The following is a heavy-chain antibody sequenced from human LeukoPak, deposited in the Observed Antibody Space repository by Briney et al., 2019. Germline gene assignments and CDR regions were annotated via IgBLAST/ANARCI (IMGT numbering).Heavy chain of an antibody. CDR2: IWYDGSNK. J-gene: IGHJ4*02. Sequence: PGGSLRLSCAASGFTFSSYAMHWVRQAPGKGLEWVAVIWYDGSNKYYVDSAKGRFTIPRDNSKNTLYLQMNSPSVEDTAVYYCGRGQQLVDYWGQGTLVTVSS. CDR1: GFTFSSYA. D-gene: IGHD6-13*01. CDR3: GRGQQLVDY. V-gene: IGHV3-33*01.